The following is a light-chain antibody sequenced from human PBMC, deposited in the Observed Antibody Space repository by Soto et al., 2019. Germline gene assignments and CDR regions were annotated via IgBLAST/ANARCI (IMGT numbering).Light chain of an antibody. V-gene: IGKV3-11*01. J-gene: IGKJ4*01. Sequence: EIVLTQSPATLSLSPGERATLSCRASQSLNSYLAWFQPKPGQAPRLLIYDASNRATDIPARFSGSGSGTDFTLTISSLEPADFAVYYCQQRRDWPLTFGGGTRVEIK. CDR3: QQRRDWPLT. CDR1: QSLNSY. CDR2: DAS.